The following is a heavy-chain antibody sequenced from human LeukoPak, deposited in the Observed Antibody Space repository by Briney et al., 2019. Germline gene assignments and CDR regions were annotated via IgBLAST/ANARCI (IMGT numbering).Heavy chain of an antibody. CDR3: ARAAVGSSGWPFDY. CDR1: GGSFSGYY. CDR2: INHSGST. J-gene: IGHJ4*02. Sequence: PSETLSLTCAVYGGSFSGYYWSWIRQPPGKGLEWIGEINHSGSTNYNPPLKSRVTLSVDTSKNQLSLKLSSVTAADTAVYYCARAAVGSSGWPFDYWGQGTLVTVSS. V-gene: IGHV4-34*01. D-gene: IGHD6-19*01.